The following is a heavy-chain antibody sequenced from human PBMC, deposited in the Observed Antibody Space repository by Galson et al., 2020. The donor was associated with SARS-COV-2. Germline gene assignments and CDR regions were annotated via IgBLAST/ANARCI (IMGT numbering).Heavy chain of an antibody. V-gene: IGHV3-15*07. J-gene: IGHJ4*02. Sequence: GGSLRLPCAASGLTFNNAWRNWVRQAPGKGREWVGRIKSKSDGGVVDYAAPVKGRFTISRDDSKNTLYLQMSSLKTEDTAVYYCATDLGAYCRAYCYYWGQGTLVTVSS. CDR2: IKSKSDGGVV. CDR1: GLTFNNAW. CDR3: ATDLGAYCRAYCYY. D-gene: IGHD2-21*01.